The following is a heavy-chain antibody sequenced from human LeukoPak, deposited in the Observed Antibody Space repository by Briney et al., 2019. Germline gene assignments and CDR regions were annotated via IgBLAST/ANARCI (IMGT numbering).Heavy chain of an antibody. CDR1: GFTFSSYA. D-gene: IGHD2-2*01. J-gene: IGHJ6*02. CDR2: ISYDGSNK. V-gene: IGHV3-30-3*01. CDR3: ARELCSSTSCYGRYYGMDV. Sequence: GGSLRLSCAASGFTFSSYAMHWVRQAPGKGLEWEAVISYDGSNKSYADSVKDRFTISRDNSKNTLYLQMNSLRAEDTAVYYCARELCSSTSCYGRYYGMDVWGQGTTVTVSS.